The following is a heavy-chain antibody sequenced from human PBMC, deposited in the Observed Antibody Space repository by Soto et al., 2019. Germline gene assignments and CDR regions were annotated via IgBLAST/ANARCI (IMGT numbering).Heavy chain of an antibody. D-gene: IGHD3-3*02. CDR2: MFYGVST. J-gene: IGHJ4*02. CDR3: ARLPSRHLVDY. CDR1: GISINSSGYY. V-gene: IGHV4-39*01. Sequence: SDPLSRTCTVSGISINSSGYYWGWIRQPPGKGLEWIGSMFYGVSTYYNPSLKSRVTVSVDTSKNQFSLNLRSVTAADTAVYYCARLPSRHLVDYWGQGTLVTVSS.